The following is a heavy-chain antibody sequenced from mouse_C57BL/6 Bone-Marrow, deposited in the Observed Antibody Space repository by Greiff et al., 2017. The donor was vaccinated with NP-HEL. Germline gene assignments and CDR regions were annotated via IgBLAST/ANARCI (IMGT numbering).Heavy chain of an antibody. CDR1: GFNIKDDY. V-gene: IGHV14-4*01. J-gene: IGHJ4*01. CDR2: IDPENGDT. D-gene: IGHD2-4*01. CDR3: TTGPLDYAPYYAMDY. Sequence: VQLKESGAELVRPGASVKLSCTASGFNIKDDYMHWVKQRPEQGLEWIGWIDPENGDTEYASKFQGKATITADTSSNTAYLQLSSLTSEDTAVYYCTTGPLDYAPYYAMDYWGQGTSVTVSS.